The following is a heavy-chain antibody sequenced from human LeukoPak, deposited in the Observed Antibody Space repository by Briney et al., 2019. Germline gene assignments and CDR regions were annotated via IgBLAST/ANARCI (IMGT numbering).Heavy chain of an antibody. CDR3: ARRPLGIAVAGPNFDY. J-gene: IGHJ4*02. D-gene: IGHD6-19*01. Sequence: SETLSLTCTVSGGSISSSSYYWGWIRQPPGKGLEWIGSIYYSGSTYYNPSLKSRVTISVDTSKNQFSLKLSSVNAADTAVYYCARRPLGIAVAGPNFDYWGQGTLVTVSS. CDR2: IYYSGST. CDR1: GGSISSSSYY. V-gene: IGHV4-39*01.